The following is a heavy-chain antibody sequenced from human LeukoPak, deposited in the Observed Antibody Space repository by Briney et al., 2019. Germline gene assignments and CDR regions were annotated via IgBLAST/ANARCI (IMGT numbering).Heavy chain of an antibody. Sequence: ASVTVSCTVSGYIFTELSMHWVRQAPGKGLEWMGGFNPEDGESFYAQKFQGRVTLTEDTSADTAYMELSSLTFEDTAVYYCATDGSGDYLNHWGQGTLVTVPS. V-gene: IGHV1-24*01. CDR1: GYIFTELS. CDR3: ATDGSGDYLNH. CDR2: FNPEDGES. J-gene: IGHJ4*02. D-gene: IGHD4-17*01.